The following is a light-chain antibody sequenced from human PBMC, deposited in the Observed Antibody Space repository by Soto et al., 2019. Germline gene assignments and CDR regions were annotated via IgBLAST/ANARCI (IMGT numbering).Light chain of an antibody. Sequence: QSALTQPASVSGSPGQSITISCTGTSSDVGTYTYVSWYQQYPGKAPKLMIYDVSNRPSGISNRFSGSKSGNTASLTISGLQAEDEADYYCSSYTSSSTYVFGTGTQLTVL. V-gene: IGLV2-14*03. J-gene: IGLJ1*01. CDR2: DVS. CDR1: SSDVGTYTY. CDR3: SSYTSSSTYV.